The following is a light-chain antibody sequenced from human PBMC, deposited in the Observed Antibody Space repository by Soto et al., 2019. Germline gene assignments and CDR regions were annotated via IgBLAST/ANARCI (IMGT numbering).Light chain of an antibody. CDR2: DAS. J-gene: IGKJ5*01. CDR3: QQYYRSSIT. V-gene: IGKV1-13*02. CDR1: RGIGNA. Sequence: GDRVTITGRPSRGIGNALAWYQQKPGKAPKLLIYDASTLERGVPSRFSGTGSGTEFTLTISSLQPDDFATYYCQQYYRSSITFGQGTRLEIK.